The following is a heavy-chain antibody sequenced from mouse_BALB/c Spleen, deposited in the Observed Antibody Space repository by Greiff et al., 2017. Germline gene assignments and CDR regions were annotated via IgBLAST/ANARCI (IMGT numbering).Heavy chain of an antibody. J-gene: IGHJ3*01. V-gene: IGHV7-3*02. CDR1: GFTFTDYY. CDR2: IRNKANGYTT. D-gene: IGHD2-3*01. Sequence: DVKLVESGGGLVQPGGSLRLSCATSGFTFTDYYMSWVRQPPGKALEWLGFIRNKANGYTTEYSASVKGRFTISRDNSQSILYLQMNTLRAEDSATCYCARDIFYDGYQVAYWGQGTLVTVSA. CDR3: ARDIFYDGYQVAY.